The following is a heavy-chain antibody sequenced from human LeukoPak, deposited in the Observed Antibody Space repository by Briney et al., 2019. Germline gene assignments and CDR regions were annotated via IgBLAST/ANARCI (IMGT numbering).Heavy chain of an antibody. J-gene: IGHJ3*02. V-gene: IGHV4-4*02. CDR1: GGSISSSNW. CDR3: ASLPSTSSMLDAFDI. CDR2: IYHSGST. D-gene: IGHD2-8*01. Sequence: SETLSLTCAVSGGSISSSNWWRWVRQPPGKWLEWIGEIYHSGSTNYNPSLKSRVTISVDKSKNQFSLKLSSVTAADTAVYYCASLPSTSSMLDAFDIWGQGTMVTVSS.